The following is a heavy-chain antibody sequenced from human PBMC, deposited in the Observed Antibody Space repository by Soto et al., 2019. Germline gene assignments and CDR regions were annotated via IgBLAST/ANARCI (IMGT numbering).Heavy chain of an antibody. CDR2: VYHIGST. CDR1: GGSISTSY. CDR3: ARDGSGHDFWDGPWYFVS. V-gene: IGHV4-59*01. D-gene: IGHD3-3*01. Sequence: QLQLQESGPGLVKPSETLSLTCTVSGGSISTSYWSWIRQPPGKGLEWLGYVYHIGSTKYNPSLKNRVTISIDTSQNQFSLKLESVSAADTALYYCARDGSGHDFWDGPWYFVSWGQGTLVTVSS. J-gene: IGHJ4*02.